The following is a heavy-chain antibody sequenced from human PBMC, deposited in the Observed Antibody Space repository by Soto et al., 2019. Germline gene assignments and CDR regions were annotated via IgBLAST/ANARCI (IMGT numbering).Heavy chain of an antibody. Sequence: EVQLLESGGGLVQPGGSLRLSCAASGFTFSSYAMSWVRQAPGKGLEWVSAISGSGGSTYYADSVKGRFTISRDNSKNTLYLQMNSLRAEDTAVYYCAKVGESHCTNGVCYTFDYWGQGTLVTVSS. V-gene: IGHV3-23*01. CDR3: AKVGESHCTNGVCYTFDY. CDR2: ISGSGGST. CDR1: GFTFSSYA. J-gene: IGHJ4*02. D-gene: IGHD2-8*01.